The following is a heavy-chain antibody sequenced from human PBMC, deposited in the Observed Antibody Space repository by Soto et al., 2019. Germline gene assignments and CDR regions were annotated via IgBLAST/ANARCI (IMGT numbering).Heavy chain of an antibody. J-gene: IGHJ5*02. V-gene: IGHV4-59*01. D-gene: IGHD2-15*01. CDR1: GGSISGYY. Sequence: QVQLQESGPGLVKPSETLSLTCTVSGGSISGYYWTWIRQPPGKGLEWIGYIYHGGSSKSNPSLQSRVTISVDTPKNQFSLRLRSVTAADTPVYYCAREVAAIPGSSVDPWGQGTLVTVSS. CDR2: IYHGGSS. CDR3: AREVAAIPGSSVDP.